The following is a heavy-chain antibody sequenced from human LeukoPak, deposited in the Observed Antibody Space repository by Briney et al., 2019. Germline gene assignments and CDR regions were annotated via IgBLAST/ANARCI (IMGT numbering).Heavy chain of an antibody. V-gene: IGHV3-21*01. CDR2: IISSSRYI. J-gene: IGHJ4*02. CDR3: ARGRGYSSSWVDY. CDR1: GFTFSSYS. D-gene: IGHD6-13*01. Sequence: GGSLRLSCAASGFTFSSYSMNWVRHAPRKGLEWVSSIISSSRYIYYADSVKGRFTISRDNAKNSLYLQMNSLRAEDTAVYYCARGRGYSSSWVDYWGQGTLVTVSS.